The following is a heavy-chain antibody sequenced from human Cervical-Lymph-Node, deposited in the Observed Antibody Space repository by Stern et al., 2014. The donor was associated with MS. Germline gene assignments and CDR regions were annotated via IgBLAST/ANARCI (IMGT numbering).Heavy chain of an antibody. V-gene: IGHV1-24*01. CDR3: ATDTGVALRDYYYYGLDV. Sequence: VQLMQSGAEVKKPGASVKVSCKVSGYTLTELSMHWVRQAPGKGLEWMGGFDPEDGKPIYAQKFRGRVTLTEDTSTDTAYMELSGLRSEDTAVYYCATDTGVALRDYYYYGLDVWGQGTTVTVSS. J-gene: IGHJ6*02. CDR1: GYTLTELS. CDR2: FDPEDGKP. D-gene: IGHD3-10*01.